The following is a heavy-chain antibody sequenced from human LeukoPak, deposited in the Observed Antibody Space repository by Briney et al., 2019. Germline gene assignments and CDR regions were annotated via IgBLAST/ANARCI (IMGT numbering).Heavy chain of an antibody. Sequence: SETLSLTCAVYGGSFSGYYWSWIRQPPGKGLEWIGYIYYSGSTYYNPSLKSRVTISVDTSKNQFSLKLSSVTAADTAVYYCARDLERHNWFDPWGQGTLVTVSS. CDR2: IYYSGST. V-gene: IGHV4-34*09. CDR3: ARDLERHNWFDP. D-gene: IGHD1-1*01. J-gene: IGHJ5*02. CDR1: GGSFSGYY.